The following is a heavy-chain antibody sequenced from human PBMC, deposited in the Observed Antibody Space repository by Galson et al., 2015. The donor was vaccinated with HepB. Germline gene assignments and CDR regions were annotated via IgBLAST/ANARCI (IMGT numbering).Heavy chain of an antibody. CDR1: GGSISSSGSY. V-gene: IGHV4-39*01. J-gene: IGHJ3*02. Sequence: LSLTCTVSGGSISSSGSYWGWIRQPPGKGLDWIGTIYFRGTTYYTPSLRSRVTISVDTSKNQFSLRLSSVTAADTAVYYCAGHDPYSSSSFFAFDIWGQGTIVTVSS. CDR2: IYFRGTT. D-gene: IGHD6-6*01. CDR3: AGHDPYSSSSFFAFDI.